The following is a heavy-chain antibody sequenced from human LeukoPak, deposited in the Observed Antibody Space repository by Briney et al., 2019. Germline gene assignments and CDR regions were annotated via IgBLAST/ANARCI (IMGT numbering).Heavy chain of an antibody. D-gene: IGHD1-1*01. CDR1: GYTFTSYA. CDR3: VTGDDFDY. V-gene: IGHV1-18*01. CDR2: ISTYNGNT. Sequence: PVASVKVSCTASGYTFTSYAMNWVRQAPGQGLEWMGWISTYNGNTDYAQKLQGRVTVTTDTSTNTAYMELRSLRSDDTAMYYCVTGDDFDYWGQGTLVTVSS. J-gene: IGHJ4*02.